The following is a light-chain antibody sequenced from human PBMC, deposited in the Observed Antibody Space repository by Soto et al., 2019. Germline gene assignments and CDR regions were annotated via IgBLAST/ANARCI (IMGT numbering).Light chain of an antibody. CDR1: SSDVGSYNR. J-gene: IGLJ1*01. CDR3: SSYRSSSTYV. V-gene: IGLV2-18*02. Sequence: QSVLTHPPSVSGSPGQSVTISCTGTSSDVGSYNRVSWYQQTPGTAPKLMIYEVNNRPSGVPDRFSGSKSGNTASLTISGLQAEDEADYYCSSYRSSSTYVFGTGTRSPS. CDR2: EVN.